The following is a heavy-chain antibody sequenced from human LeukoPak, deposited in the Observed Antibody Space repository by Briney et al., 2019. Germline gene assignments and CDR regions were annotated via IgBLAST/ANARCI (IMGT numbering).Heavy chain of an antibody. J-gene: IGHJ4*02. CDR2: ISSSSSYI. CDR3: AKSGLIRFDY. Sequence: GGSLRLSCTASGFTFSSYWMHWVRQAPGKGLEWVSSISSSSSYIYYADSVKGRFTISRDNAKNSLYLQMNSLRAEDTAIYYCAKSGLIRFDYWGQGTLVTVSS. V-gene: IGHV3-21*04. CDR1: GFTFSSYW. D-gene: IGHD2-15*01.